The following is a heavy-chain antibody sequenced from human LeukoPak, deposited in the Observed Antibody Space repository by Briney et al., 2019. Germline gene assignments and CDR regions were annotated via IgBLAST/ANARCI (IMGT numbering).Heavy chain of an antibody. J-gene: IGHJ6*02. D-gene: IGHD3-3*01. CDR1: GYTFTSYD. Sequence: ASVKVSCKASGYTFTSYDINWVRQATGQGLEWMGWMNPNSGNTGYAQKFQGRVTMTRNTSISTAYMELSSLRYEDTAVYYCARQITRITIFGVVIRYYGMDVWGQGTTVTVSS. CDR2: MNPNSGNT. CDR3: ARQITRITIFGVVIRYYGMDV. V-gene: IGHV1-8*01.